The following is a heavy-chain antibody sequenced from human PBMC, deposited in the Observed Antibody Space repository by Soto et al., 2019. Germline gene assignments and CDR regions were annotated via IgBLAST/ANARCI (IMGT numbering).Heavy chain of an antibody. CDR3: AKVVVQAAMRVFYYYYMDV. V-gene: IGHV1-2*04. J-gene: IGHJ6*03. CDR1: GYTFTGYY. Sequence: ASVKVSCKASGYTFTGYYMHWVRQAPGQGLEWMGWINPNSGGTNYAQKFQGWVTMTRDTSISTAYMELSRLRSDDTAVYYCAKVVVQAAMRVFYYYYMDVWGKGTTVTVSS. D-gene: IGHD2-2*01. CDR2: INPNSGGT.